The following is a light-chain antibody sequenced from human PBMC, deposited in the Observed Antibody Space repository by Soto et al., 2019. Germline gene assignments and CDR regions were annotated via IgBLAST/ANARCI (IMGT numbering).Light chain of an antibody. CDR1: QSLLHSNGYNY. V-gene: IGKV2-28*01. J-gene: IGKJ3*01. Sequence: DIVMTQSPLSLPVTPGEPASISCRSSQSLLHSNGYNYLDWYLQKPGQSPQLLVYLGSNRASGAPERFSGSGSGKDFTLKVSRVEAEDVGVYYWMQALQTVFPFGPGTKVDIK. CDR3: MQALQTVFP. CDR2: LGS.